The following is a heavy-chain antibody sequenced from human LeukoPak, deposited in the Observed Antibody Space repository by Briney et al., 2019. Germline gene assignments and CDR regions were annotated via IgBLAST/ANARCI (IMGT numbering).Heavy chain of an antibody. D-gene: IGHD2-15*01. CDR1: GFTFSSYW. V-gene: IGHV3-7*03. J-gene: IGHJ6*04. Sequence: PGGSLRLSCAASGFTFSSYWMSWVRQAPGKGLEWVANIKQDGSEKYYVDSVKGRFTISRDNVKNSLYLQMNSLRAEDTAVYYCARDQGEVVAATYYYYYGMDVWGKGTTVTVSS. CDR2: IKQDGSEK. CDR3: ARDQGEVVAATYYYYYGMDV.